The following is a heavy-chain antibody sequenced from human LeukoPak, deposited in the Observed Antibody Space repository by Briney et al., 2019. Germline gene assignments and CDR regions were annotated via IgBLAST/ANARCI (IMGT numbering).Heavy chain of an antibody. CDR3: ARDSTYYYFDY. CDR1: GSAVSGNH. V-gene: IGHV3-53*01. CDR2: IYSAGTT. Sequence: GGSLRLSCAASGSAVSGNHMNWVRQAPGKGLEWVSIIYSAGTTYHYADSVKGRFTISRDTSKNTVYLQMSSLRDEDTAIYYCARDSTYYYFDYWGQGTLVTVSS. D-gene: IGHD1-26*01. J-gene: IGHJ4*02.